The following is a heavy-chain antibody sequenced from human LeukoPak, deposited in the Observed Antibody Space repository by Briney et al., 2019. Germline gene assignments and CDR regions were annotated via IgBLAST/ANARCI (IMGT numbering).Heavy chain of an antibody. CDR3: ARCVKQQLVLDAFDI. V-gene: IGHV1-69*04. CDR2: IIPILGIA. D-gene: IGHD6-13*01. J-gene: IGHJ3*02. CDR1: GGTFSSYA. Sequence: SVKVSCKASGGTFSSYAISWVRQAPGQGLEWMGRIIPILGIANYAQKFQGRVTITADKSTSTAYMELSSLRSEDTAVYYCARCVKQQLVLDAFDIWGQGTMVTVSS.